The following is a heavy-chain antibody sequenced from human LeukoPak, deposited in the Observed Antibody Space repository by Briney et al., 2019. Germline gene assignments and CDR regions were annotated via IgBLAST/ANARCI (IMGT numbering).Heavy chain of an antibody. V-gene: IGHV4-34*01. J-gene: IGHJ4*02. CDR3: ARTAEITMTYYFDY. Sequence: KPSETLSLTCAVYGGSFSGYYWSWIRQPPGKGLEWIGEINHSGSTNYNPSLKSRVTISVDTSKNQLSLKLSSVTAADTAVYYCARTAEITMTYYFDYWGQGTLVTVSS. D-gene: IGHD3-22*01. CDR2: INHSGST. CDR1: GGSFSGYY.